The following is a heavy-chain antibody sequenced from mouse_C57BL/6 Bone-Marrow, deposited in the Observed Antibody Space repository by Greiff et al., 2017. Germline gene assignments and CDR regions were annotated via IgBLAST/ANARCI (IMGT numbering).Heavy chain of an antibody. CDR3: APYYYGSSSYFDY. D-gene: IGHD1-1*01. CDR2: IYPRSGNT. J-gene: IGHJ2*01. Sequence: VQVVESGAELARPGASVKLSCKASGYTFTSYGISWVKQRTGQGLEWIGEIYPRSGNTYYNEKFKGKATLTADKSSSTAYMELRSLTSEDSAVYFCAPYYYGSSSYFDYWGQGTTLTVSS. V-gene: IGHV1-81*01. CDR1: GYTFTSYG.